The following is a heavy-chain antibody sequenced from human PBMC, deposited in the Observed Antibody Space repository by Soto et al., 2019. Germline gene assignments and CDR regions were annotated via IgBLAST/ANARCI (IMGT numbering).Heavy chain of an antibody. CDR1: GYTFASYA. CDR3: ARDPPPPDY. CDR2: ISAYNGNT. Sequence: QDQLVQSGAEVKKPGASVKVSCKATGYTFASYAISWMRQAPGQGLERMGWISAYNGNTNYAQKLQGRVTMTTDTSSSTAYMELRSLRSDDTAVYYCARDPPPPDYWGQGTLVTVSS. J-gene: IGHJ4*02. V-gene: IGHV1-18*01.